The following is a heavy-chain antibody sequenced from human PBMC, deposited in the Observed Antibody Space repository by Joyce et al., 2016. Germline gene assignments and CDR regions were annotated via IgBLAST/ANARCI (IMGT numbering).Heavy chain of an antibody. Sequence: EVQLVESGGGLVQPGRSLRLSCVGSGFTFHNYAMHWVRQVPGKGLEWVSSISATGESIGYADFEQGRFTVSRENAKNSLYLQMNSLRADDTALYYCARDNSGAAADGWGINGMDVWGQGTTVTVSS. CDR3: ARDNSGAAADGWGINGMDV. CDR1: GFTFHNYA. V-gene: IGHV3-9*01. CDR2: ISATGESI. D-gene: IGHD1-26*01. J-gene: IGHJ6*02.